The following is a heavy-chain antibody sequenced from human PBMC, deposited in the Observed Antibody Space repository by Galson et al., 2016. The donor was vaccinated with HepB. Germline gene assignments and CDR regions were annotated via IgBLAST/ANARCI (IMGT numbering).Heavy chain of an antibody. V-gene: IGHV3-15*01. D-gene: IGHD3-16*01. CDR2: VRSKTDGGTT. CDR1: GFTFSNAW. Sequence: SLRLSCAVSGFTFSNAWMSWVRQAPGKGLEWIGRVRSKTDGGTTDNGTPVKGRFTISRDDSKSTLYLQMKGLNTEDTAVYYCAPDYGSVMLSFFDYWGQGTLVTVTS. J-gene: IGHJ4*02. CDR3: APDYGSVMLSFFDY.